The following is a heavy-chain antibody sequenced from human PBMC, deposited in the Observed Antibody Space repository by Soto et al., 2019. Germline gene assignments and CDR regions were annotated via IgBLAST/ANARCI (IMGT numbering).Heavy chain of an antibody. J-gene: IGHJ4*02. CDR3: ARRSHIVVATT. Sequence: SETLSLTCIVSGASFSDANYYWVWIRQPPGEGLEWIGSFYYDGRTYYNASLKSRVTISVDTSKNHFSLMLTSVTAANTDVYYCARRSHIVVATTWGQGTLVTV. CDR1: GASFSDANYY. V-gene: IGHV4-39*02. D-gene: IGHD2-21*01. CDR2: FYYDGRT.